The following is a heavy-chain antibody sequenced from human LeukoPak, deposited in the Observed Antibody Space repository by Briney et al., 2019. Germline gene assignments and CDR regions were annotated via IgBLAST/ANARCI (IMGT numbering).Heavy chain of an antibody. J-gene: IGHJ5*02. CDR2: TYYRSKWYN. V-gene: IGHV6-1*01. CDR1: GDTISSNTTA. Sequence: SQTLSLTCAISGDTISSNTTAWNWIRQSPSRGLEWLARTYYRSKWYNDYAVSVKSRITINPDTSKNQFSLQLNSVTTEDTAVYYCARDIFRKVDPRGQGTLVTVSS. D-gene: IGHD1-14*01. CDR3: ARDIFRKVDP.